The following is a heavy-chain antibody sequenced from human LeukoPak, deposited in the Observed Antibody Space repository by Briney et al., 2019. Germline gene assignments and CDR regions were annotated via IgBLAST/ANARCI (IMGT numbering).Heavy chain of an antibody. V-gene: IGHV3-7*01. CDR2: IKQDGSEK. J-gene: IGHJ4*02. CDR1: GFTFSNFW. Sequence: GGSLRLSCAASGFTFSNFWMSWVRQAPGKGLEWVANIKQDGSEKYYVDSVKGRFTISRDNAKNSLYLQMNSLRAEDTAMYYCARDSAGNDYWGQGTLVTVSS. CDR3: ARDSAGNDY. D-gene: IGHD6-13*01.